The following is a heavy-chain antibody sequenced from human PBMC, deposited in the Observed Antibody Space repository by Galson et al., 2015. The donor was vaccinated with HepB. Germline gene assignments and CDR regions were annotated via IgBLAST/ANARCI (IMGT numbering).Heavy chain of an antibody. CDR1: GGTFSSYT. CDR2: IIPILGIA. V-gene: IGHV1-69*02. J-gene: IGHJ4*02. D-gene: IGHD4-17*01. Sequence: SVKVSCKASGGTFSSYTISWVRQAPGQGLEWMGRIIPILGIANYTQKFQGRVTITADKSTSTAYMELSSLRSEDTAVYYCARSRRDYGAENWGQGTLVTVSS. CDR3: ARSRRDYGAEN.